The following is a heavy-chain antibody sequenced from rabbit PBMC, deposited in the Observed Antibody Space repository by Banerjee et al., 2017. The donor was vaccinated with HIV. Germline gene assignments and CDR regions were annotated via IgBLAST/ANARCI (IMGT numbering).Heavy chain of an antibody. CDR3: ARDLAGVIGWNFNL. V-gene: IGHV1S40*01. J-gene: IGHJ4*01. D-gene: IGHD4-1*01. CDR1: GFSFSSGYD. Sequence: QQLEESGGDLVKPGASLTLTCTASGFSFSSGYDMCWVRQAPGKGLEWIACIYTGGSGDTHYASWAKGRLTISKTSSTTVTLQMTSLTAADTATYFCARDLAGVIGWNFNLWGPGTLVTVS. CDR2: IYTGGSGDT.